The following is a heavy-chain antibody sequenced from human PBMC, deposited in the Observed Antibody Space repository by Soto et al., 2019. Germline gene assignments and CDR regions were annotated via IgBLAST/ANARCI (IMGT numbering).Heavy chain of an antibody. CDR3: ARAFGMVPHEYYFVY. CDR2: IIPIFGTA. Sequence: QVQLVQSGAEVKTPGSSVKVSCKASGGTFSSYAISWVRQAPGQGLEWMGGIIPIFGTANYAQRFQGIVTITAHESTSTAYMELSSLRSEDTAVYYCARAFGMVPHEYYFVYWGQGTLVTVSS. V-gene: IGHV1-69*01. CDR1: GGTFSSYA. J-gene: IGHJ4*02. D-gene: IGHD3-16*01.